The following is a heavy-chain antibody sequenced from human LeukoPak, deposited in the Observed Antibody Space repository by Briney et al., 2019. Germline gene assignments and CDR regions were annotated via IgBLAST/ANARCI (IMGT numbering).Heavy chain of an antibody. CDR2: IYYSGST. CDR1: DGSISSSSYY. V-gene: IGHV4-39*07. CDR3: ARVTYYYGMDV. J-gene: IGHJ6*02. Sequence: TSETLSLTCTVSDGSISSSSYYWGWIRQPPGKGLEWIGSIYYSGSTYYNPSLKSRVTISVDTSKNQFSLKLSSVTAADTAVYYCARVTYYYGMDVWGQGTTVTVSS.